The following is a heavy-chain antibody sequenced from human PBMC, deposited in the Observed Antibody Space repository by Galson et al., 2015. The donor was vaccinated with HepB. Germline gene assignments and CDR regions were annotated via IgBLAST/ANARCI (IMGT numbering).Heavy chain of an antibody. D-gene: IGHD6-19*01. CDR3: ALSRGWSYVFDS. CDR2: INPSGGST. Sequence: SVKASCKASGYTFTNYYMHWVRQAPGQGLEWMGIINPSGGSTTYAQKFQGRVTMTRDTSTGTVYMELSSLRSEDTAVYYCALSRGWSYVFDSWGQGPLVTVSS. V-gene: IGHV1-46*03. CDR1: GYTFTNYY. J-gene: IGHJ4*02.